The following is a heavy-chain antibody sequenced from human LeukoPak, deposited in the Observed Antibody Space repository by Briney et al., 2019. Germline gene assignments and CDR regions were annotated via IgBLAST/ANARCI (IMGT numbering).Heavy chain of an antibody. V-gene: IGHV4-59*01. D-gene: IGHD3-10*01. J-gene: IGHJ6*02. CDR3: ARSQGRYYYGSGKYYGMDV. CDR2: IYYSGST. Sequence: SETLSLTCTVSGGSISSYYWSWIRQPPGKGLEWIGCIYYSGSTNYNPSLKSRVTISVDTSKNQFSLKLSSVTAADTAVYYCARSQGRYYYGSGKYYGMDVWGQGTTVTVSS. CDR1: GGSISSYY.